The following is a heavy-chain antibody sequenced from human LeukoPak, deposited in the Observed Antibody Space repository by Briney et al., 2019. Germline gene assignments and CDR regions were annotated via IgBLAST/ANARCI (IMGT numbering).Heavy chain of an antibody. J-gene: IGHJ4*02. CDR1: GFIFSNYA. CDR3: AREDGYCSGGNCYSYFDS. Sequence: GGSLRLSCAGSGFIFSNYAMSWVRQAPGEGLEWVAYIKKTGSETYYVDSVKGRFTITRDNARNSVFLQMNSLRAEDTAVYYCAREDGYCSGGNCYSYFDSWGQGTLVTVSS. D-gene: IGHD2-15*01. V-gene: IGHV3-7*01. CDR2: IKKTGSET.